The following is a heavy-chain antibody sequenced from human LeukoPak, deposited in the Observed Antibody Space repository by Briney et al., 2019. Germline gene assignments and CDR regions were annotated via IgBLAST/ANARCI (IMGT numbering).Heavy chain of an antibody. D-gene: IGHD2-2*01. V-gene: IGHV1-18*01. CDR1: GYIFTSYG. CDR2: ISAYNGNT. J-gene: IGHJ4*02. CDR3: ARGWHPVYCSSTSCPYYFDY. Sequence: EASVKVSCKASGYIFTSYGISWVRQAPGQGLEWMGWISAYNGNTNYAQKLQGRVTMTTDTSTNTAYMELRSLRSDDTAVYYCARGWHPVYCSSTSCPYYFDYWGQGTLVTVSS.